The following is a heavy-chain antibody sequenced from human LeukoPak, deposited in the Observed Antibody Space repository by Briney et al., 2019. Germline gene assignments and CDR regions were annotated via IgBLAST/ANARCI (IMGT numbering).Heavy chain of an antibody. D-gene: IGHD3-10*01. Sequence: GGSLRLSXAASGFTFSSYSMNWVRQAPGKGLEWVSSISSSSSYIYYADSVKGRFTISRDNAKNSLYLQMNSLRAEDTAVYYCARKLMVRGVIPYYYYMDVWGKGTTVTVSS. V-gene: IGHV3-21*01. J-gene: IGHJ6*03. CDR2: ISSSSSYI. CDR3: ARKLMVRGVIPYYYYMDV. CDR1: GFTFSSYS.